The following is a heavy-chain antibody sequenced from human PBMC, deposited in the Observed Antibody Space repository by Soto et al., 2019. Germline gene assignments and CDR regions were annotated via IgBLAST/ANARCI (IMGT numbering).Heavy chain of an antibody. CDR1: GAYVSDFS. V-gene: IGHV4-4*07. CDR2: ITVNGIT. CDR3: ARESGENWTYEAH. Sequence: QVQQLESGPGLVNPWDTLSLTCTVSGAYVSDFSWSWIRQPAGKGLEWIGRITVNGITQYTPSFRSRVTMAKDTSRKQVSLNLTSATAADTALYYCARESGENWTYEAHWGQGTLFTVSS. D-gene: IGHD1-7*01. J-gene: IGHJ1*01.